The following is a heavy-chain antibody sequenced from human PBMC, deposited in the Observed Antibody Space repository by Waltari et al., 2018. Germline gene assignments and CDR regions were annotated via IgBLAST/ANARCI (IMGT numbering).Heavy chain of an antibody. Sequence: SSDTYYWGWIRQPPGKWPEWIGSVYYSGSTYDNPSLKSRVTISIDTSKNQFSLMLSSVTAADTAVYYCARHYRADGGSFDIWGQGTMVTVSS. D-gene: IGHD1-26*01. V-gene: IGHV4-39*01. CDR2: VYYSGST. CDR1: SSDTYY. J-gene: IGHJ3*02. CDR3: ARHYRADGGSFDI.